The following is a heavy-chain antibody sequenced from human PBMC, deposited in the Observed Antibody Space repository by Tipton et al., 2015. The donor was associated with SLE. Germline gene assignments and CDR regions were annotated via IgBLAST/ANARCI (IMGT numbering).Heavy chain of an antibody. V-gene: IGHV4-59*01. J-gene: IGHJ2*01. CDR1: GDSIGTYY. Sequence: TLSLTCTVSGDSIGTYYWNWIRQSPGKGLEWIGNVYYVGSTNYNPSLKGRVTISVATSRNQFSLKLRSVTAADTAAYYCARRGYKTWYFDLWGRGALVTVSS. CDR3: ARRGYKTWYFDL. D-gene: IGHD5-24*01. CDR2: VYYVGST.